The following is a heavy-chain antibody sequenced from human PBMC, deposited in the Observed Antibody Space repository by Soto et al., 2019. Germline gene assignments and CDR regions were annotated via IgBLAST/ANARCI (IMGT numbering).Heavy chain of an antibody. CDR1: GFTFSNFA. J-gene: IGHJ4*02. D-gene: IGHD6-19*01. V-gene: IGHV3-23*01. CDR2: ISGSGAST. CDR3: AIDRSYSSDWAVTPFDY. Sequence: GGSLRLSCAVSGFTFSNFAMSWVRQASGKGLEWVALISGSGASTSYADSAKGRFTVSRDNSKNTLYLQMNTLRADDTAVYYCAIDRSYSSDWAVTPFDYWGQGTLVTVSS.